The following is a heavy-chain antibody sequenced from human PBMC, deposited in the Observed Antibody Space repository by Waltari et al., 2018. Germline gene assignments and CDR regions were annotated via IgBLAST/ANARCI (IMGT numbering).Heavy chain of an antibody. CDR3: ARAWTYDFWSGYPFDY. CDR1: GYTFTGYY. D-gene: IGHD3-3*01. V-gene: IGHV1-2*02. J-gene: IGHJ4*02. Sequence: QVQLVQSGAEVKKPGASVKVSCKASGYTFTGYYMHWVRQAPGQGLEWMGWINPNSGGTNYAQKFQGRVTMTRDTSISTAYMELSRLRSYDTAVYYCARAWTYDFWSGYPFDYWGQGTLVIVSS. CDR2: INPNSGGT.